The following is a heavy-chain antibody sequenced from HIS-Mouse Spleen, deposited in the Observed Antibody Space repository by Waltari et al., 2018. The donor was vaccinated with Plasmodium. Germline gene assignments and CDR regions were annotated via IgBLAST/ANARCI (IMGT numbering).Heavy chain of an antibody. Sequence: EVQLVESGGGLVQHGGSLSLSCDASGFTFSSYWWRWVRQAPGKGLEWVANRKQDGSEKYYVDSVKGRFTISRDNAKNSLYLQMNSLRAEDTAVYYCASSWYWYFDLWGRGTLVTVSS. CDR3: ASSWYWYFDL. V-gene: IGHV3-7*01. CDR1: GFTFSSYW. J-gene: IGHJ2*01. D-gene: IGHD6-13*01. CDR2: RKQDGSEK.